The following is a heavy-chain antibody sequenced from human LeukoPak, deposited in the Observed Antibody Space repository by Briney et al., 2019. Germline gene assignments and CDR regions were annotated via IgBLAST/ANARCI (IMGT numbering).Heavy chain of an antibody. CDR1: GFTFSNAW. D-gene: IGHD3-10*01. CDR3: TTDRGLLLWFGEEPDAFDI. Sequence: GGSLRLSCAASGFTFSNAWMSWVRQAPGKGLEWVGRIKSKTDGGTTDYAAPVKGRFTISRDDSKNTLYLQMNSLKTEDTAVYYCTTDRGLLLWFGEEPDAFDIWGQGTMVTVSS. J-gene: IGHJ3*02. CDR2: IKSKTDGGTT. V-gene: IGHV3-15*01.